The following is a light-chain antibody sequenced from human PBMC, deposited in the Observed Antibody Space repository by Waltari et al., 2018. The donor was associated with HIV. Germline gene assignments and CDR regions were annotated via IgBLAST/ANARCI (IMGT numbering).Light chain of an antibody. CDR3: AAWDDSLNGWV. CDR2: SNN. V-gene: IGLV1-44*01. J-gene: IGLJ3*02. CDR1: SSNIGSNT. Sequence: QSVLTQPPSASGTPGQRVTISCSGSSSNIGSNTVHWYQPLPGTAPKLLIYSNNQRPSGVPDRFSGSKSGTSASLAISGLQSEDEADYYCAAWDDSLNGWVFGGGTKLTVL.